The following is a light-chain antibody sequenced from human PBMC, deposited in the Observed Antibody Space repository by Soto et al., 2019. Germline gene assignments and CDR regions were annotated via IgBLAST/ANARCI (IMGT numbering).Light chain of an antibody. J-gene: IGKJ1*01. CDR3: QDYDSCRT. CDR2: CAS. CDR1: QSVDSTY. Sequence: DIVLTQSPGTLSLSPGESATLSCRASQSVDSTYIAWYQQKPGQAPRLLIFCASGRATGIPDRLSGSGFGTDFTLTISRLEPEDFSVYYCQDYDSCRTFGQGTKGEI. V-gene: IGKV3-20*01.